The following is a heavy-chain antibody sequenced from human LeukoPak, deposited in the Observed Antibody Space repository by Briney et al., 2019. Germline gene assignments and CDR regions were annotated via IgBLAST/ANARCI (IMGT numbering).Heavy chain of an antibody. Sequence: PGRSLRLSCAASGFTFSNYAMNWVRQAPGKGLEWVSVIGGSGVSTYYADSVKGRFTISRDNSKNTLYLQMNSLRADDTAVYYCANRGSSGWRPFDHWGPGTQVTVSS. CDR3: ANRGSSGWRPFDH. CDR2: IGGSGVST. D-gene: IGHD6-19*01. CDR1: GFTFSNYA. J-gene: IGHJ4*02. V-gene: IGHV3-23*01.